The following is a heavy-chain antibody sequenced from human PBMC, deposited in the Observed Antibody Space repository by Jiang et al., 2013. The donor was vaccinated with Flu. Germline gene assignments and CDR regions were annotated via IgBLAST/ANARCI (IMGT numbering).Heavy chain of an antibody. CDR2: IYPGDSDT. CDR1: SFTSYW. J-gene: IGHJ6*02. V-gene: IGHV5-51*01. CDR3: ARSLASVIAAAPRAYYYYGMDV. D-gene: IGHD6-13*01. Sequence: SFTSYWIGWVRQMPGKGLEWMGIIYPGDSDTRYSPSFQGQVTISADKSISTAYLQWSSLKASDTAMYYCARSLASVIAAAPRAYYYYGMDVWGQGTTVTVSS.